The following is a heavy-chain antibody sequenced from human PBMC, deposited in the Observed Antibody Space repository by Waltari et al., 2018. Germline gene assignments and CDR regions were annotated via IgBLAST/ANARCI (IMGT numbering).Heavy chain of an antibody. D-gene: IGHD1-26*01. CDR1: GYPFNNYG. V-gene: IGHV3-30*18. J-gene: IGHJ5*02. CDR3: AKAGGIYNYPLDP. CDR2: ISADGSGK. Sequence: QVEESGGGVVQPGGSLRLSCVASGYPFNNYGMHWVRQAPGKGLEWLAFISADGSGKYYADSVKGRFTMSRDNSKNMVYLQMNSLRPEDTAVYYCAKAGGIYNYPLDPWGQGTLVTVSS.